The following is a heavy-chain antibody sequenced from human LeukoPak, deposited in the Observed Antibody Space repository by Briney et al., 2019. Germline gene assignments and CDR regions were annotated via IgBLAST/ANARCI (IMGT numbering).Heavy chain of an antibody. D-gene: IGHD5-24*01. J-gene: IGHJ4*02. CDR1: GFTVSSSH. CDR3: AKERGYGYNHIDY. V-gene: IGHV3-53*01. Sequence: GGSLRLSCAASGFTVSSSHMTWVRQAVGKGLEWVSFIYSGGDTSYADSVKGRFTISRDNSKNTLYLQMNSLRAEDTAVYYCAKERGYGYNHIDYWGQGTLVTVSS. CDR2: IYSGGDT.